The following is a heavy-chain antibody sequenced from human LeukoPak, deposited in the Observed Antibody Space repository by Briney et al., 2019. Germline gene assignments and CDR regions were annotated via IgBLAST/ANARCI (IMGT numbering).Heavy chain of an antibody. D-gene: IGHD3-10*01. CDR2: IYYSGST. CDR3: AREEYDSGSSILY. V-gene: IGHV4-39*07. Sequence: SETLSLTCTVSGGSISSSSYYWGWIRQPPGKGLEWIGSIYYSGSTYYNPSLKSRVTISVDTSKNQFSLKLSSVTAADTAVYYCAREEYDSGSSILYWGQGTLVTVSS. CDR1: GGSISSSSYY. J-gene: IGHJ4*02.